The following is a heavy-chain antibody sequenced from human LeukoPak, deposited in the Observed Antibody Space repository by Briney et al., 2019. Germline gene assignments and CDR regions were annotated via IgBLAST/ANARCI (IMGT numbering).Heavy chain of an antibody. V-gene: IGHV1-18*01. CDR1: GYTFTSYG. D-gene: IGHD2-15*01. CDR3: AREVYCSGGSCYYYYGMDV. CDR2: ISAYNGNT. Sequence: ASGKVSCKASGYTFTSYGISWGRQAPGQGLEWMGWISAYNGNTNDAQKLEGRVTMTTDTSKRTAYMELRSLRSDDTAVYYCAREVYCSGGSCYYYYGMDVWGQGTTVTVSS. J-gene: IGHJ6*02.